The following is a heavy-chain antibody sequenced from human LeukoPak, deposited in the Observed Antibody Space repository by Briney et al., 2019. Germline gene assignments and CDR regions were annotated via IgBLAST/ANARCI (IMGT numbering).Heavy chain of an antibody. CDR3: ARHETGPYFDY. J-gene: IGHJ4*02. Sequence: GESLKISCKGSGYSFTTYWIGWVRQMPGKGLECMGIIYPGDSDTRYSPSFQGQVTISADKSFSTAYLQWSSLKASDTAMYYCARHETGPYFDYWGQGTLVTVSS. CDR2: IYPGDSDT. CDR1: GYSFTTYW. D-gene: IGHD3-9*01. V-gene: IGHV5-51*01.